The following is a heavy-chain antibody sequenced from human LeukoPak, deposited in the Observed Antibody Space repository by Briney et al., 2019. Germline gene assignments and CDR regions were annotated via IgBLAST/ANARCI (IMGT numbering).Heavy chain of an antibody. D-gene: IGHD2-8*01. V-gene: IGHV4-4*07. CDR1: GGSISTYD. Sequence: SETLSLICTVSGGSISTYDWSWIRQPAGKGLEWIGRISITGSTDYNPSLKSRVTVSVDTSKNQFSLKLTSVTAADTAIYFCARETSPRPPNNAFDMWGQGTMVTVS. CDR2: ISITGST. J-gene: IGHJ3*02. CDR3: ARETSPRPPNNAFDM.